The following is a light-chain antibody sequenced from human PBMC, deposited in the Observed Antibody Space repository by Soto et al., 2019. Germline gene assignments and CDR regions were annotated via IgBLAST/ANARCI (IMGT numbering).Light chain of an antibody. J-gene: IGLJ1*01. CDR1: SSDVGGYNY. V-gene: IGLV2-14*01. CDR3: SAYTSSSPLV. Sequence: QSALTQPASVSGSPGQSITISCTGTSSDVGGYNYVSWYQQHPGKAPKLMIYEVSNRPSGVSNRFSCSKSGNTASLTISGLQAEDEADYYCSAYTSSSPLVFGTGTKVTVL. CDR2: EVS.